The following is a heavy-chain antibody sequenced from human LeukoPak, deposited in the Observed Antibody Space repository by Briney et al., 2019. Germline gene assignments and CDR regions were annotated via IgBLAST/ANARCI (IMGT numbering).Heavy chain of an antibody. CDR1: GGTFSSYA. V-gene: IGHV1-69*05. J-gene: IGHJ4*02. D-gene: IGHD3-22*01. CDR2: IIPIFGTA. CDR3: ARDAPVIFYYDSSGYSNYFDY. Sequence: SXKVSCKASGGTFSSYAISWVRQAPGQGLEWMGGIIPIFGTANYAQKFQGRVTITTDESTSTAYIELSSLRSEDTAVYYCARDAPVIFYYDSSGYSNYFDYWGQGTLVTVSS.